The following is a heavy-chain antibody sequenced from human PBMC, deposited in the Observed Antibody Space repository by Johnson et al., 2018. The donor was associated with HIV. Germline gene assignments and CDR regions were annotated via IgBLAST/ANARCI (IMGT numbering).Heavy chain of an antibody. CDR1: GFTVSSNY. Sequence: VQLVESGGGVVQPGRSLRLSCAASGFTVSSNYMSWVRQAPGKGLEWVALISYDGRNQYYEDPVTGRFTISRDNSKNTLYLQMNSLRAEDTAVYYCAREGPAAYIWAFDIWGQGTMVTVSS. CDR2: ISYDGRNQ. V-gene: IGHV3-30-3*01. J-gene: IGHJ3*02. D-gene: IGHD2-2*01. CDR3: AREGPAAYIWAFDI.